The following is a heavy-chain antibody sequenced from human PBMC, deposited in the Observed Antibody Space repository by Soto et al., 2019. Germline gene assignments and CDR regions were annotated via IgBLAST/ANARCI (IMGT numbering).Heavy chain of an antibody. Sequence: ASVKVSCKASGYTFTSYDISWVRQATGQGLEWMGWMNPNNGNTDYAPKFQGRVTMTMNTSIGTAYMELSSLRSEDTAVYYCARSPRNYYALGSYSYFRHWGQGTLVTVSS. CDR1: GYTFTSYD. J-gene: IGHJ1*01. V-gene: IGHV1-8*01. CDR2: MNPNNGNT. CDR3: ARSPRNYYALGSYSYFRH. D-gene: IGHD3-10*01.